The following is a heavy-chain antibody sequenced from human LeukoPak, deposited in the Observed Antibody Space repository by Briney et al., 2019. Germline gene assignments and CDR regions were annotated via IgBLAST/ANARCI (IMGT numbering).Heavy chain of an antibody. J-gene: IGHJ1*01. D-gene: IGHD2-2*01. CDR1: GFTFSNAW. CDR3: TARYCRSTSCYGEYFQR. Sequence: MPGGSLRLSCAASGFTFSNAWMSWVRQAPGKGLEWVGRIKSKTDGGTTDYAAPVKGRFTISRDDSKNTLYLQMNSLKNEDTAVYYCTARYCRSTSCYGEYFQRWGQGTLVTVSS. CDR2: IKSKTDGGTT. V-gene: IGHV3-15*01.